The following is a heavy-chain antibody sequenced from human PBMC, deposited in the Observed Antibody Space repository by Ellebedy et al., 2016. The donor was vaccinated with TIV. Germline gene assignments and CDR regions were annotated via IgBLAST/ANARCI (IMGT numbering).Heavy chain of an antibody. CDR1: GYTFTGYY. CDR2: IIPIFGTA. J-gene: IGHJ4*02. Sequence: AASVKVSCKASGYTFTGYYMHWVRQAPGQGLEWMGWIIPIFGTANYAQKFQGRVTITADESTSTAYMELSSLRSEDTAVYYCARDEFWRPTVTTRIHGYFDYWGQGTLVTVSS. D-gene: IGHD4-17*01. V-gene: IGHV1-69*13. CDR3: ARDEFWRPTVTTRIHGYFDY.